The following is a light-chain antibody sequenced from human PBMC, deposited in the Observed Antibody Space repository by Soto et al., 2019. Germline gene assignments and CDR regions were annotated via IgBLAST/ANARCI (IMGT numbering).Light chain of an antibody. V-gene: IGKV3-20*01. CDR1: QSVSSSY. Sequence: EIVLTQSPGTLSLSPGERATLSCRASQSVSSSYLAWYQQKPGQAPRLLIYGASSRATGIPDRFSGGGSGTEFILTISSLQSEDFAVYYCQQYDDWPRTFGQGTKVDIK. CDR3: QQYDDWPRT. CDR2: GAS. J-gene: IGKJ1*01.